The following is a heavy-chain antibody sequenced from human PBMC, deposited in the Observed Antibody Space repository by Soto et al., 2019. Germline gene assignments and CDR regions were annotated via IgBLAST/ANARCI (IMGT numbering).Heavy chain of an antibody. J-gene: IGHJ3*02. V-gene: IGHV4-59*01. D-gene: IGHD1-26*01. CDR3: ARAQGIGRGSYYIHDAFDI. CDR1: GGSISSYY. Sequence: QVQLQESGPGLVKPSETLSLTCTVSGGSISSYYWSWIRQPPGKGLEWIGYIYYSGSTNYNPSLKSRVTISVDTSKNQFSLKLSSVTAADTAVYYCARAQGIGRGSYYIHDAFDIWGQGTMVTVSS. CDR2: IYYSGST.